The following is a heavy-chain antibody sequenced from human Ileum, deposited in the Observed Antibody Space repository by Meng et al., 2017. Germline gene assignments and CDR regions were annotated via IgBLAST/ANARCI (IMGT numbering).Heavy chain of an antibody. V-gene: IGHV4-61*01. J-gene: IGHJ4*02. D-gene: IGHD1-14*01. CDR2: IYHSGST. CDR1: GGSVTRGSYY. Sequence: QAQLTEAGPGRVRPSETLSLTCTVSGGSVTRGSYYWTWIRQSPEKGLEWIGYIYHSGSTNYNPSLKTPVTMSIDTSKNQFSLRLSSVTVADTAVYYCAKAAAYNLDIWGQGALVTVSS. CDR3: AKAAAYNLDI.